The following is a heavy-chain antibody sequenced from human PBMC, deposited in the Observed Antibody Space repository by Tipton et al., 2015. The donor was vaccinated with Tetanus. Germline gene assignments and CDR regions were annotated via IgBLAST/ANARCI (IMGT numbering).Heavy chain of an antibody. CDR1: GGSFSGYY. D-gene: IGHD5-24*01. J-gene: IGHJ4*02. CDR2: INHSGST. Sequence: TLSLTCAVYGGSFSGYYWSWIRQPPGKGLEWIGEINHSGSTNYNPSLKSRVTISVDTPKNQFSLKLSSVTAADTAVYYCARLSRDGYNSVARVPDYWGQGTLVTVSS. V-gene: IGHV4-34*01. CDR3: ARLSRDGYNSVARVPDY.